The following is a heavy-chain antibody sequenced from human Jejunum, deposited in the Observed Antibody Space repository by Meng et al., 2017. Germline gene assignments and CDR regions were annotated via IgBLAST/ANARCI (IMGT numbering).Heavy chain of an antibody. J-gene: IGHJ4*02. CDR3: ARTRFHKDNDYYELVY. CDR1: GYSISSGYY. V-gene: IGHV4-38-2*01. Sequence: SETLSLTCGVSGYSISSGYYWVWIRQPPGKGPEWIARIFHSGTTDYNPSLKSRVTVSVDTSKKQFSLKLTSVAAADAAVYYCARTRFHKDNDYYELVYWGQGTLVTVSS. CDR2: IFHSGTT. D-gene: IGHD3-16*01.